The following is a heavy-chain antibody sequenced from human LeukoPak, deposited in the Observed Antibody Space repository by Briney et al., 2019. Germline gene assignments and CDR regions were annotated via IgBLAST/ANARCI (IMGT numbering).Heavy chain of an antibody. CDR2: IYPGDSDT. D-gene: IGHD2-21*02. J-gene: IGHJ4*02. CDR3: ARTYCGGDCYYSYFDY. V-gene: IGHV5-51*01. Sequence: GESLKISCKGSGYSFTTYWIGWVRQMPGKGLEWMGIIYPGDSDTRYSPSFQGQVTISADKSISTAYLQWSSLRASDTAMYYCARTYCGGDCYYSYFDYWGQGTLVTVSS. CDR1: GYSFTTYW.